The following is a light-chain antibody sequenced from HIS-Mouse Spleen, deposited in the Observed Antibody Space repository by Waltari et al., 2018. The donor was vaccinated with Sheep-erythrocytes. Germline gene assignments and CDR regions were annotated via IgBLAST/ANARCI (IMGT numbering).Light chain of an antibody. CDR2: EGS. CDR3: CSYAGSSTPWV. CDR1: SSDVGSYNL. V-gene: IGLV2-23*01. J-gene: IGLJ3*02. Sequence: QSALTQPASVSGSPGQSITIPCTGTSSDVGSYNLFSCYQQHPGKAPKLMIYEGSKRPSGVSNRFSGSKSGNTASLTISGLQAEDEADYYCCSYAGSSTPWVFGGGTKLTVL.